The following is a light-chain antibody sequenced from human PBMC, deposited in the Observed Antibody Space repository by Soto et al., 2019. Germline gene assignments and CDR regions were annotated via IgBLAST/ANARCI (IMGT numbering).Light chain of an antibody. CDR3: AAWDDSLSGVV. CDR1: SSNIGSNY. J-gene: IGLJ2*01. Sequence: QAVVTQPPSTSGTPGQRVTISCSGSSSNIGSNYVYWYQQLPGTAPELLIYRNNQRPSGVPDRFSGSRFGTSASLAISGLRSEDEADYYCAAWDDSLSGVVFGGGTKLTVL. V-gene: IGLV1-47*01. CDR2: RNN.